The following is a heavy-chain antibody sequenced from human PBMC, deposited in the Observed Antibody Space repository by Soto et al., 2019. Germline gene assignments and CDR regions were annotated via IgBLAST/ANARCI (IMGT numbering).Heavy chain of an antibody. Sequence: QVQLVQSGAEVKKPGSSVKVSCKASGGTFSSYTISWVRQAPGQGLEWMGRIIPILGIANYAQKFQGRVTITADKSTSTAYIDLSSLRSEDTAVYYCARGYCSGGSCYQFDYWGQGTLVTVSS. V-gene: IGHV1-69*02. CDR3: ARGYCSGGSCYQFDY. J-gene: IGHJ4*02. CDR1: GGTFSSYT. D-gene: IGHD2-15*01. CDR2: IIPILGIA.